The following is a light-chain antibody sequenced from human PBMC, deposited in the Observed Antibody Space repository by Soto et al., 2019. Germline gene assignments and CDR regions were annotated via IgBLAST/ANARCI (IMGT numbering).Light chain of an antibody. CDR2: GNS. J-gene: IGLJ1*01. Sequence: QSALTQPPSVSGAPGQRVTISCTGSSSNIGAGYDVHWYQQLPGTAPKLLIYGNSNRPSGVPDRFSGSESGTSASLAITGLQAEDEADYYCQSYDSSLSGSRVFGTGTKATVL. CDR3: QSYDSSLSGSRV. CDR1: SSNIGAGYD. V-gene: IGLV1-40*01.